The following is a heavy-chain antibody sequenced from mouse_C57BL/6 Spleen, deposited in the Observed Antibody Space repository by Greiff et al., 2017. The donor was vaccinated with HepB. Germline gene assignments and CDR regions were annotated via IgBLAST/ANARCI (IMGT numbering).Heavy chain of an antibody. CDR1: GYAFSSSW. Sequence: VQLQQSGPELVKPVASVKISCKASGYAFSSSWMNWVKQRPGKGLEWIGRIYPGDGDTNYNGKFKGKATLTADKSSSTAYMQLSSLTAEDSAVYVCARDLPGDYWGQGTTLTVSS. CDR2: IYPGDGDT. V-gene: IGHV1-82*01. CDR3: ARDLPGDY. J-gene: IGHJ2*01. D-gene: IGHD5-1*01.